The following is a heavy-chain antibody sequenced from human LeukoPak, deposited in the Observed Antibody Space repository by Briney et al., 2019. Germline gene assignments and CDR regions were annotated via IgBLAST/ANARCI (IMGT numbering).Heavy chain of an antibody. Sequence: GGSLRLSCAASGFTFSSYAMSWVRQAPGKRLEWVSAISGSGGSTYYADSVKGRFTISRDNSKNTLYLQMNSLRAEDTAVYYCAKKGRYYYDSSGYYPFDYWGQGTLVTVSS. V-gene: IGHV3-23*01. CDR3: AKKGRYYYDSSGYYPFDY. J-gene: IGHJ4*02. CDR1: GFTFSSYA. D-gene: IGHD3-22*01. CDR2: ISGSGGST.